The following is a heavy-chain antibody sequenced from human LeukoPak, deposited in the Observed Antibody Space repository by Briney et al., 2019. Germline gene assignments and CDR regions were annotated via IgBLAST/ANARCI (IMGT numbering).Heavy chain of an antibody. CDR1: GDSISSYY. CDR3: ARVSIAATGGTFDI. D-gene: IGHD6-13*01. V-gene: IGHV4-59*01. J-gene: IGHJ3*02. CDR2: IYYIGST. Sequence: SETLSLTCTVSGDSISSYYWSWIRQPPGKGLEWIGYIYYIGSTSYNPSLKSRVTMSVDTSKNQFSLKLSSVTAADTAVYYCARVSIAATGGTFDIWGQGTMVTVSS.